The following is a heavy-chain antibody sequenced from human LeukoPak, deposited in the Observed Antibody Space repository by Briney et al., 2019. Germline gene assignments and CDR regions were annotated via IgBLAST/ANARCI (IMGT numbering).Heavy chain of an antibody. CDR2: INPNSGGT. J-gene: IGHJ5*02. CDR3: AGLPRVLSSIINWYDP. CDR1: GYSFTGYY. Sequence: ASVKVSCKASGYSFTGYYMHWVRQAPGQGLEWMGWINPNSGGTNYAQKFQGRVTMTRDTSISTAYMELSRLRSDDTAVYYCAGLPRVLSSIINWYDPWGQGTLVTVSS. V-gene: IGHV1-2*02. D-gene: IGHD3-16*01.